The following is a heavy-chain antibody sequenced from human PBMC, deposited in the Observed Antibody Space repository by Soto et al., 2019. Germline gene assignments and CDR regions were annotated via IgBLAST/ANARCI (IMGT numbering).Heavy chain of an antibody. J-gene: IGHJ6*02. CDR1: GFTFSSYA. CDR3: ARRISTSSWGGMDV. CDR2: ISYDGSNK. D-gene: IGHD2-2*01. V-gene: IGHV3-30-3*01. Sequence: QVQLVESGGGVVQPGRSLSLSCAASGFTFSSYAMHWVRQAPGKGLEWVAVISYDGSNKYYADSVKGRFTISRDNSKNALYLQMNSLRAEDTAVYYCARRISTSSWGGMDVWGQGTTVTVSS.